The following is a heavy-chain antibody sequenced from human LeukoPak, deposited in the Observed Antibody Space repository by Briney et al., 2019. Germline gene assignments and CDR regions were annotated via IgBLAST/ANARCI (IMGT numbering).Heavy chain of an antibody. CDR2: IYYSGST. CDR1: GGSISSGNYY. V-gene: IGHV4-31*03. Sequence: SETLPLTCTVSGGSISSGNYYWSWIRQHPGKGLEWIGYIYYSGSTYYNPSLKSRVTISIDTSKNQFSLKLSSVTAADTAVYYCARDSGSGPRGHDYWGQGTLVTVSS. D-gene: IGHD3-10*01. J-gene: IGHJ4*02. CDR3: ARDSGSGPRGHDY.